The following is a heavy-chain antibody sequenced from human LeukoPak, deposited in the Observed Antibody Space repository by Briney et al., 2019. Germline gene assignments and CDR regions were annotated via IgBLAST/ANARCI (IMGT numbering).Heavy chain of an antibody. D-gene: IGHD6-13*01. CDR2: INWNGGST. V-gene: IGHV3-20*04. CDR3: AADQHSSSWYYPLDPYAFDI. Sequence: PGGSLRLSCAASGFTFDDYGMSWVRQAPGKGLEWVSGINWNGGSTGYADSVKGRFTISRDNSKNTLYLQMNSLRAEDTAVYYCAADQHSSSWYYPLDPYAFDIWGQGTMVTVSS. J-gene: IGHJ3*02. CDR1: GFTFDDYG.